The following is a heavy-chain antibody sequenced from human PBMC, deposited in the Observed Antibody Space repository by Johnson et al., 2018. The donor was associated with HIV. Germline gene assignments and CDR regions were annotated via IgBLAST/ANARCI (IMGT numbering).Heavy chain of an antibody. J-gene: IGHJ3*02. D-gene: IGHD6-19*01. CDR3: ARERVRRRQWLVRSDHDAFNI. CDR1: GFTFDDYA. CDR2: ISWNSGSI. Sequence: QLVESGGGLVQPGRSLGLSCAASGFTFDDYAMHWVRQAPGKGLEWVSGISWNSGSIGYADSVKGRFTISRDNAKNSLYVQMNSLRAEDTDLYYCARERVRRRQWLVRSDHDAFNIWGQGTMVTVSS. V-gene: IGHV3-9*01.